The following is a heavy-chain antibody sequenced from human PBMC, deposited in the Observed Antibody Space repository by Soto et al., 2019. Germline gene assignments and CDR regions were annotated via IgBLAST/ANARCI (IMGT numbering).Heavy chain of an antibody. CDR3: AKNRGFSQGD. D-gene: IGHD5-18*01. Sequence: QVQLQESGPGLVKPSETLSLTCVVSGGSISSDSWWSWVRQSPEKGLEWIGEIHDGGTTHYNPSLGSRLTVSMDKSKNQLSLKLNSVTAADTAVYDCAKNRGFSQGDWGQGTLVTVSS. J-gene: IGHJ4*02. V-gene: IGHV4-4*02. CDR2: IHDGGTT. CDR1: GGSISSDSW.